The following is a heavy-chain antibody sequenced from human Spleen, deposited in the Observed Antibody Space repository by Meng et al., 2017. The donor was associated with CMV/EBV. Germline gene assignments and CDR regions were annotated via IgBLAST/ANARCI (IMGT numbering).Heavy chain of an antibody. CDR1: GFTFSVYS. V-gene: IGHV3-21*04. Sequence: GESLKISCAASGFTFSVYSMNWVRQAPGKGLEWVSSISSSSSFIYYADSVKGRFTISRDNSKNTLYLQMNSLRAEDTAIYYCAKVDSGSWYRGFFDYWGQGTLVTVSS. D-gene: IGHD6-13*01. J-gene: IGHJ4*02. CDR3: AKVDSGSWYRGFFDY. CDR2: ISSSSSFI.